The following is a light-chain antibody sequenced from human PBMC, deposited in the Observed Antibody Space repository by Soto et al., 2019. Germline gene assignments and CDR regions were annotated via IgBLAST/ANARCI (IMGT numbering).Light chain of an antibody. CDR2: GAS. CDR3: QQYNNWPPSWT. Sequence: EIVMTQSPATLSVSPGERATLSCRASQSVSSNLVWYQQKPGQAPRLLIYGASTRATGIPARFSGSGSGTEFTLTISSLQSEDFAVYYCQQYNNWPPSWTFGQGTKLEIK. CDR1: QSVSSN. J-gene: IGKJ2*02. V-gene: IGKV3-15*01.